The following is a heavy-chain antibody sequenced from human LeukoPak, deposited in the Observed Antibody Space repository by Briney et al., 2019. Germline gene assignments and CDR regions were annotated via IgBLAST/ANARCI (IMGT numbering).Heavy chain of an antibody. Sequence: PSETLSLTCTVSGGSISSGGYYRSWIRQHPGKGLEWIGYIYYSGSTYYNPSLKSRVTISVDTSKNQFSLKLSSVTAADTAVYYCARGVGYCSSTSCSFDYWGQGTLVTVTS. CDR2: IYYSGST. CDR1: GGSISSGGYY. V-gene: IGHV4-31*03. J-gene: IGHJ4*02. CDR3: ARGVGYCSSTSCSFDY. D-gene: IGHD2-2*01.